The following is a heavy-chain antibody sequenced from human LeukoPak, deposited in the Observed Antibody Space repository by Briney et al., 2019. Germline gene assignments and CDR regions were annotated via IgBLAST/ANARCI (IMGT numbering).Heavy chain of an antibody. CDR2: INQDGSKK. CDR3: AKWGPYCVGDYCPALDS. J-gene: IGHJ4*02. CDR1: GFTFSSYA. Sequence: GGSLRLSCAASGFTFSSYAMSWVRQAPGKGLEWVANINQDGSKKRYADSMKGRFTISRDNAKESLYLQLNSLRAEDTAVYYCAKWGPYCVGDYCPALDSWGPGTLVTVSS. D-gene: IGHD2-21*02. V-gene: IGHV3-7*01.